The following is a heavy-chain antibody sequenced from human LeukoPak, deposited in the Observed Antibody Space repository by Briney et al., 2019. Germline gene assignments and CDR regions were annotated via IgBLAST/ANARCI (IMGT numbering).Heavy chain of an antibody. Sequence: SETLSLTCTVSGGSISSYYWSWIRQPAGKGLEWIGRIYTSWSTNYNPSLKSRVTMSVDTSKNQFSLKLSSVTAADTAVYYCARGDNGVCYACLVSDWGQGTLVTVSS. CDR2: IYTSWST. V-gene: IGHV4-4*07. D-gene: IGHD2-8*01. CDR3: ARGDNGVCYACLVSD. J-gene: IGHJ4*02. CDR1: GGSISSYY.